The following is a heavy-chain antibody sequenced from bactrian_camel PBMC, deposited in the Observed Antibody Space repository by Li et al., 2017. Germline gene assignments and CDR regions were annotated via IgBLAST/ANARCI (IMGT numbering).Heavy chain of an antibody. J-gene: IGHJ6*01. CDR1: TSSDEIYA. Sequence: HVQLVESGGGSVQAGGSLRLSCQASTSSDEIYAMAWFRQAPENEREGVAAIEGDGTITYLDSVEGRFTISKAISNNTLHLQMNSLKPEDTAMYYCAARGPYCYTKLSVRDFTYWGQGTQVTVSS. D-gene: IGHD2*01. CDR3: AARGPYCYTKLSVRDFTY. CDR2: IEGDGTI. V-gene: IGHV3S55*01.